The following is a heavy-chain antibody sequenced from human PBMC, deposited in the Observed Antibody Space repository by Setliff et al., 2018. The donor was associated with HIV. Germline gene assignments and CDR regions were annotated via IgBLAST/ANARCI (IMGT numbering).Heavy chain of an antibody. J-gene: IGHJ4*02. D-gene: IGHD3-22*01. Sequence: SETLSLTCTVSGGSISSGSHYWTWLRQFPGKGLEWIGFIFYTGSTTYNPSLNSRVTISVDTSKNQFSLKVTSVTAADTAVYYCGRQVPVPGVAVTPIDYWGQGALVTVSS. CDR2: IFYTGST. V-gene: IGHV4-61*01. CDR3: GRQVPVPGVAVTPIDY. CDR1: GGSISSGSHY.